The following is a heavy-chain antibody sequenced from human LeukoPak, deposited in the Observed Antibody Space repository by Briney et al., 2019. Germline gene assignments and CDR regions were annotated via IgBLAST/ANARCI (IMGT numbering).Heavy chain of an antibody. Sequence: SETLSLTCTGSGGSISSYYWSWIRQPPGKGLEWIGSIYYSGSTNYNPSLKSRFTISVDTSKNQFSLKLSSLTAADTAVYYCARATQGWYYYDSSGYYYDYWGQGTLVTVSA. D-gene: IGHD3-22*01. V-gene: IGHV4-59*08. CDR2: IYYSGST. CDR3: ARATQGWYYYDSSGYYYDY. CDR1: GGSISSYY. J-gene: IGHJ4*02.